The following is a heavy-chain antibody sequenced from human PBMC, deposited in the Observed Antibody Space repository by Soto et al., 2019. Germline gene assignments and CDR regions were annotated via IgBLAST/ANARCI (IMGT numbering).Heavy chain of an antibody. CDR1: GFTFSSYA. V-gene: IGHV3-30-3*01. Sequence: QVQLVESGGGVVQPGRSLRLSCAASGFTFSSYAMHWVRQAPGKGLEWVAVISYDGSNKYYADSVKGRFTISRDNSKHTXYXXMYRLRDECTAVYYGAREVAAAATLPDPGDYGMDVWGQGTTVTVSS. J-gene: IGHJ6*02. CDR3: AREVAAAATLPDPGDYGMDV. D-gene: IGHD6-13*01. CDR2: ISYDGSNK.